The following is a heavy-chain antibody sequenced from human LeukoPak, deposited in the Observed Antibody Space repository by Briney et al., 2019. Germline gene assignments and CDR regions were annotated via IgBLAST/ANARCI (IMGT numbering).Heavy chain of an antibody. D-gene: IGHD3-22*01. V-gene: IGHV1-18*01. CDR2: ISAYNGNT. CDR1: GGTFSIYG. J-gene: IGHJ4*02. CDR3: ARRGYYDSSGRRGEFDY. Sequence: VASVKVSCKASGGTFSIYGISWVRQAPGQGLEWMGWISAYNGNTNYAQKLQGRVTMTTDTSTSTAYMELRSLRSDDTAVYYCARRGYYDSSGRRGEFDYWGQGTLVTVSS.